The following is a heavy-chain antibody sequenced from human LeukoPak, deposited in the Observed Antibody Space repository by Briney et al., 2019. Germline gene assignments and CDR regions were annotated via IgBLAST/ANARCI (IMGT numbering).Heavy chain of an antibody. CDR1: GYTFTRYG. CDR3: ARDTGAVTPTDY. D-gene: IGHD4-11*01. CDR2: ISGFNGDT. V-gene: IGHV1-18*01. Sequence: GASVKVSCKASGYTFTRYGLSWVRQAPGQGLEWMGWISGFNGDTIYAQKIQGRVTITTDTSTTTAYMELRNLRSDDTAVYYCARDTGAVTPTDYWGPGTLVTVSS. J-gene: IGHJ4*02.